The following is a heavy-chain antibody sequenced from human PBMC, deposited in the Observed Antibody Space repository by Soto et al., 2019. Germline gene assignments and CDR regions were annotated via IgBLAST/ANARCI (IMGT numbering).Heavy chain of an antibody. V-gene: IGHV3-33*01. CDR2: IWYDGSNK. J-gene: IGHJ6*02. D-gene: IGHD3-10*01. CDR3: ARDTARAMVRIYYGMDV. Sequence: QVQLVESGGGVVQPGRSLRLSCAASGFTFSSYGMHWVRQAPGKGLEWVAVIWYDGSNKYYADSVKGRFTISRDNSKNTRYLPMNSLGAEDTVVYYCARDTARAMVRIYYGMDVWGQGTTVTVSS. CDR1: GFTFSSYG.